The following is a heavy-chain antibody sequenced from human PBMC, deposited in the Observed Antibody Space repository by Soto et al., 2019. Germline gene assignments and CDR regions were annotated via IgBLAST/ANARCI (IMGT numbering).Heavy chain of an antibody. CDR1: GGTISSYA. Sequence: SVKVSCKASGGTISSYAISWVRQAPGQGLEWMGGIIPMFGTANYAQKFQGRVTITADKSTSTGFMELSSLRSEDTAVYYCARGDCGGDCYSILLDYWGQGTLVTVSS. V-gene: IGHV1-69*06. CDR2: IIPMFGTA. J-gene: IGHJ4*02. D-gene: IGHD2-21*02. CDR3: ARGDCGGDCYSILLDY.